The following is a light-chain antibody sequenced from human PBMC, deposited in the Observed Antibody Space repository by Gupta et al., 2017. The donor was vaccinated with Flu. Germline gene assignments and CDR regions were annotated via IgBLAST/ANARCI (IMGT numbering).Light chain of an antibody. V-gene: IGLV2-18*02. J-gene: IGLJ1*01. CDR3: SSYTSSYTFV. Sequence: QSGLTQPHSVSGYPGKSVTISCTGTSSDVGTYNRVSWYQQSPGTAPKLMIYEVSNRPSEVPDRFSGSKSGNTASLTISGLQGEDEADYYCSSYTSSYTFVFGTGTKVTVL. CDR1: SSDVGTYNR. CDR2: EVS.